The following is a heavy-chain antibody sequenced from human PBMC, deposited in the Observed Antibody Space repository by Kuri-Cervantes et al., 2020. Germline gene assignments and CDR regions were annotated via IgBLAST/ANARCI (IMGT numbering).Heavy chain of an antibody. J-gene: IGHJ5*02. D-gene: IGHD3-9*01. CDR3: AKQVGLLRYFDWLFPTRGWFDP. Sequence: GGSLRLSCVASGFTFSNYWMHWVRQAPGKGLVWVSAINSDGSSTNYAGSVKGRFTISRDNSKNTLYLQMNSLRAEDTAVYYCAKQVGLLRYFDWLFPTRGWFDPWGQGTLVTVSS. V-gene: IGHV3-74*01. CDR2: INSDGSST. CDR1: GFTFSNYW.